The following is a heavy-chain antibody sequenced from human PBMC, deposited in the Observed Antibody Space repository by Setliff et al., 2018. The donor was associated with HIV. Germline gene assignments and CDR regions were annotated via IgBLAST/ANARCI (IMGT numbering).Heavy chain of an antibody. CDR2: INHSGST. CDR1: GGSFSGYY. V-gene: IGHV4-34*01. J-gene: IGHJ4*02. Sequence: SETLSLTCAVFGGSFSGYYWSWIRQPPGKGLEWIGEINHSGSTDYNPSLKSRVTISVDTSKNQFSLKLSSVTAADTAVYYCARFARDPTDWGRGILVTVSS. CDR3: ARFARDPTD.